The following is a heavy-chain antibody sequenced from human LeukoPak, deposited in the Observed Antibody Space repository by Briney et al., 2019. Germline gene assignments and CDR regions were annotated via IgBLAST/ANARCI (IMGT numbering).Heavy chain of an antibody. CDR2: ISAYNGNT. J-gene: IGHJ4*02. CDR1: GYTFTSYG. CDR3: ARVDSLIQLWIHGWGYFDY. D-gene: IGHD5-18*01. Sequence: ASVKVSCKASGYTFTSYGISWVRQAPGQGLEWMGWISAYNGNTNYAQKLQGRVTMTTDTSTSTAYMELRSLRSDDTAVYYCARVDSLIQLWIHGWGYFDYWGQGTLVTVSS. V-gene: IGHV1-18*01.